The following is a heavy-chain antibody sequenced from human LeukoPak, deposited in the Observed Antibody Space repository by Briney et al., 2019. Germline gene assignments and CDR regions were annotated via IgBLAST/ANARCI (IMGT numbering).Heavy chain of an antibody. V-gene: IGHV4-61*05. CDR3: ARLTPTTLPIYYYYMDV. CDR2: IYYSGST. CDR1: GGSISSSSYY. Sequence: SETLSLTCTVSGGSISSSSYYWGWIRQPPGKGLEWIGNIYYSGSTNYNPSLKSRVTISVDTSKNQFSLKLSSVTAADTAVYYCARLTPTTLPIYYYYMDVWGKGTTVTVSS. D-gene: IGHD1-7*01. J-gene: IGHJ6*03.